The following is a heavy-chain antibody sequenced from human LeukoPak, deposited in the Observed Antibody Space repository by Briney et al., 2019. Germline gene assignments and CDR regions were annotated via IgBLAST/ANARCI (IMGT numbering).Heavy chain of an antibody. Sequence: PSETLSLTCTVSGGSISSSSYYWGWIRQPPGKGLEWIGSIYYSGSTNYNPSLKSRVTTSVDTSKNQFSLKLSSVTAADTAVYYCARLLHPGIAAAGNGGRFDYWGQGTLVTVSS. D-gene: IGHD6-13*01. CDR2: IYYSGST. CDR3: ARLLHPGIAAAGNGGRFDY. V-gene: IGHV4-39*07. J-gene: IGHJ4*02. CDR1: GGSISSSSYY.